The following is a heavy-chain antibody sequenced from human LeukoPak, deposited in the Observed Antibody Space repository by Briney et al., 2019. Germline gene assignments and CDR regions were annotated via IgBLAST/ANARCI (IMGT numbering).Heavy chain of an antibody. CDR2: INPNSGGT. CDR1: GYTFTGYY. CDR3: ATPRWYSSSSPGVDS. D-gene: IGHD6-6*01. Sequence: ASVKVSCKASGYTFTGYYMYWVRQAPGPGLGWMGGINPNSGGTNYAQKFQGRVTMTRDTSISTAYMELSRLRSDDTAVYDCATPRWYSSSSPGVDSWGQGTLVTVSS. V-gene: IGHV1-2*02. J-gene: IGHJ4*02.